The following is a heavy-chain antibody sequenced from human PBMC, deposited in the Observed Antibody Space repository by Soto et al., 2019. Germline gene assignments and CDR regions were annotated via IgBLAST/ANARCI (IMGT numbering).Heavy chain of an antibody. J-gene: IGHJ6*02. CDR3: ARGRDIVLVPAAKYYYYGMDV. Sequence: ASVKVSCKASGYTFTSYAMHWVRQAPGQRLEWMGIINPDDGRTTYAQKFHGRMSITRDTSTSTAYMELSSLRSEDTAVYYCARGRDIVLVPAAKYYYYGMDVWGQGTTVTVSS. CDR2: INPDDGRT. V-gene: IGHV1-3*01. D-gene: IGHD2-2*01. CDR1: GYTFTSYA.